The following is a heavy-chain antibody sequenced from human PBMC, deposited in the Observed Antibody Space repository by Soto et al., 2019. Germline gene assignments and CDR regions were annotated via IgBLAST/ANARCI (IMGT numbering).Heavy chain of an antibody. CDR3: AKALAVAGTGFGY. J-gene: IGHJ4*02. D-gene: IGHD6-19*01. CDR1: GFTFSSYG. CDR2: ISYDGSNK. V-gene: IGHV3-30*18. Sequence: QVQLVESGGGVVQPGRSLRLSCAASGFTFSSYGMHWVRQAPGKGLEWVAVISYDGSNKYYADSVKGRFTISRDNSKNTLYLQMNSLRAEDTAVYYCAKALAVAGTGFGYWGQGTLVTVSS.